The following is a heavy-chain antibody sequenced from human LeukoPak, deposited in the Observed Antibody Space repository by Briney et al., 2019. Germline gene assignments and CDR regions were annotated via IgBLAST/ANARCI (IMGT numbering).Heavy chain of an antibody. CDR2: IYHSGST. V-gene: IGHV4-4*02. CDR1: GGSISSSNW. CDR3: ARSPRTYYYYYYMDV. Sequence: SETLSLTCAVSGGSISSSNWWSWVRQPQGKGLEWIREIYHSGSTNYNPSLKSRVTISVDTSKNQFSLKLSSVTAADTAVYYCARSPRTYYYYYYMDVWGTGTTVTISS. J-gene: IGHJ6*03.